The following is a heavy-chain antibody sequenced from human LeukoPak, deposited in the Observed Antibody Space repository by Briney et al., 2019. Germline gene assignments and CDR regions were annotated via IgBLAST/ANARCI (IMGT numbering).Heavy chain of an antibody. CDR3: ARYCSSTSCYYYYYTDV. D-gene: IGHD2-2*01. Sequence: GGSLRLSCAASGFTVSSNYMSWVRQAPGKGLEWVSVIYSGGSTYYADSVKGRFTISRDNSKNTLYLQMNSLRAEDTAVYYCARYCSSTSCYYYYYTDVWGKGTTVTVSS. CDR2: IYSGGST. V-gene: IGHV3-53*01. CDR1: GFTVSSNY. J-gene: IGHJ6*03.